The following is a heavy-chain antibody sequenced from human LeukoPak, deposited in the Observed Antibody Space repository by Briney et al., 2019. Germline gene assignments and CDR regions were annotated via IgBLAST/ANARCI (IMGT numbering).Heavy chain of an antibody. Sequence: GASVKVSCKASGYTFTSYYVHWVRQAPGQGLEWMGWINPNSGGTNYAQKFQGRGTMTRDTSISTAYMDLSRLRSDDTAVYYCARDPRLRPDCTNGVCYLPMWGQGTLVTVSS. D-gene: IGHD2-8*01. J-gene: IGHJ4*02. CDR2: INPNSGGT. V-gene: IGHV1-2*02. CDR1: GYTFTSYY. CDR3: ARDPRLRPDCTNGVCYLPM.